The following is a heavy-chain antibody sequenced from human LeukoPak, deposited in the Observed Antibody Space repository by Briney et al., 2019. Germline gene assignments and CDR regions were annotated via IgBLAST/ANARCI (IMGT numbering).Heavy chain of an antibody. D-gene: IGHD6-13*01. V-gene: IGHV4-31*03. CDR2: IAYGGTT. CDR1: GGSIRSGGYS. J-gene: IGHJ3*02. Sequence: SETLSLTCTVSGGSIRSGGYSWSWIRQHPGKGLEWIGYIAYGGTTLYNPSLKSRVTISVDTSKNLLSLNLTSVTAADTAVYYCARTTHLQQQVVDDAFDIWGQGTMVTVSS. CDR3: ARTTHLQQQVVDDAFDI.